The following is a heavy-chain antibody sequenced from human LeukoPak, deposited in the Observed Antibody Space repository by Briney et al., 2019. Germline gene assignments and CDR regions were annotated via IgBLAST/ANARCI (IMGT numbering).Heavy chain of an antibody. CDR2: ISYDGSNK. CDR3: ARDHRYCSGGSCYGFDP. D-gene: IGHD2-15*01. J-gene: IGHJ5*02. V-gene: IGHV3-30-3*01. CDR1: GFTFSSYA. Sequence: PGRSLRLSCAASGFTFSSYAMHWVRQAPGKGLEWVAVISYDGSNKYYADSVKGRFTISRDNSKNTLYLQMNSLRAEDTAVYYCARDHRYCSGGSCYGFDPWGQGTLVTVSS.